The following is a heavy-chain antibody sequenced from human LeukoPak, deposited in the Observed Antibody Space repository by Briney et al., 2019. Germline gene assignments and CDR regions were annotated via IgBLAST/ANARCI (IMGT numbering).Heavy chain of an antibody. J-gene: IGHJ4*02. CDR2: ISGSGGST. CDR1: GFTFSSYA. CDR3: AKGSPPGPIVVVPAAYYFDY. V-gene: IGHV3-23*01. D-gene: IGHD2-2*01. Sequence: GGSLRLSCAASGFTFSSYAMSWVRQAPGKGLEWVSAISGSGGSTYYADSVKGRFTISRDNSKNTLNLQMNSLRAEDTAVYYCAKGSPPGPIVVVPAAYYFDYWGQGTLVTVSS.